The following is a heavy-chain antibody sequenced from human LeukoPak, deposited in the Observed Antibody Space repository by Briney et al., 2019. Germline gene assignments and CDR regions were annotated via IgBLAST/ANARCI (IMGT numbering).Heavy chain of an antibody. D-gene: IGHD1-26*01. CDR1: GFTFSNYE. Sequence: GGSLRLSCAASGFTFSNYEMNWVRQAPGKGLEWVSYISSSSSYTNYADSVKGRFTISRDNAKSSLYLQMNSLRAEDTAVYYCARDRARTWYFDLWGRGTLVTVSS. J-gene: IGHJ2*01. CDR3: ARDRARTWYFDL. CDR2: ISSSSSYT. V-gene: IGHV3-11*06.